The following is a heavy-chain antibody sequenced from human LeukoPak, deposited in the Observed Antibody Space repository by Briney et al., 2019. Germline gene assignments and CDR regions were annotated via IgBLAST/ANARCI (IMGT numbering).Heavy chain of an antibody. V-gene: IGHV4-59*01. Sequence: SETLSLTSTVSGGSISSYYWSWIRQPPGKGLEWIGYIYYSGSTNYNPSLKSRVTISVDTSKNQFSLKLSSVTAADTAVYYCARGRRGTIFGVVTSNGYLYYYYYMDVWGKGTTVTVSS. CDR3: ARGRRGTIFGVVTSNGYLYYYYYMDV. D-gene: IGHD3-3*01. J-gene: IGHJ6*03. CDR1: GGSISSYY. CDR2: IYYSGST.